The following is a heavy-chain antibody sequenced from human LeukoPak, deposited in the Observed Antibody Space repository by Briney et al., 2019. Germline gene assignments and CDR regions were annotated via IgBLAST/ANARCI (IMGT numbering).Heavy chain of an antibody. V-gene: IGHV1-2*04. CDR3: ARGAYYQDRSDFPLHY. D-gene: IGHD3-22*01. Sequence: ASVKVSCKASGYTFTNYYLHWVRQSPGQGPEWVGRINPNSGGTNCAQKFQGWVTMTRDTSISTAYMELGRLRSDDTAVYFCARGAYYQDRSDFPLHYWGQGTLVTVSS. CDR1: GYTFTNYY. J-gene: IGHJ4*02. CDR2: INPNSGGT.